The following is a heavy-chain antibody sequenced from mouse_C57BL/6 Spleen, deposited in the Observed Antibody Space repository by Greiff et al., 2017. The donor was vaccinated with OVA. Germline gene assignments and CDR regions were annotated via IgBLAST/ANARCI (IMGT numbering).Heavy chain of an antibody. J-gene: IGHJ3*01. Sequence: EVKLQESGGGLVQPKGSLKLSCAASGFSFNTYAMNWVRQAPGKGLEWVARIRSKSNNYATYYADSVKDRFTISRDDSESMLYLQMNNLKTEDTAMYYCVYSNEGAWFAYWGQGTLVTVSA. CDR1: GFSFNTYA. CDR3: VYSNEGAWFAY. V-gene: IGHV10-1*01. CDR2: IRSKSNNYAT. D-gene: IGHD2-5*01.